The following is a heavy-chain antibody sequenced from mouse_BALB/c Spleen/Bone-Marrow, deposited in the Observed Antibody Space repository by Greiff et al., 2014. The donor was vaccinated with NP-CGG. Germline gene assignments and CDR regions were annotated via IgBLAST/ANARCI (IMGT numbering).Heavy chain of an antibody. CDR3: TRSPITTVVAETMDY. CDR2: IYPGSGST. CDR1: GYTFTSYW. Sequence: GSELVRPGASVKLSCKASGYTFTSYWMHWVKQRPGQGPEWIGNIYPGSGSTNYDEKFKSKATLTVDTSSSTAYMQLSSLTSEDSAVYYCTRSPITTVVAETMDYWGQGTSVIVSS. V-gene: IGHV1S22*01. D-gene: IGHD1-1*01. J-gene: IGHJ4*01.